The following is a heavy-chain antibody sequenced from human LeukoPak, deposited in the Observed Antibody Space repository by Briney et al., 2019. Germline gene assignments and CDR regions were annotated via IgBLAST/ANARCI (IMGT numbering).Heavy chain of an antibody. D-gene: IGHD6-19*01. V-gene: IGHV3-30*02. CDR2: IRNDGTIK. CDR1: GFTFSTYG. Sequence: GGSLRLSCAASGFTFSTYGMHWVRQAPGKGLEWVAFIRNDGTIKYYADSVKGRFTISRDNAKKSLYLQMNSLRAEDTALYHCAGDGSGWFSDSWGQGTLVTVSS. J-gene: IGHJ4*02. CDR3: AGDGSGWFSDS.